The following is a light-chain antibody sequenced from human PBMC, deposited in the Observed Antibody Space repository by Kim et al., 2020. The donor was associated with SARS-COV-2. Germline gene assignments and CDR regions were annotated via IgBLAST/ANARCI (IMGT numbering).Light chain of an antibody. CDR2: DVT. Sequence: QSITISCTGTNNDIGAYNYVSWYQQHPGKAPKLIIYDVTNRPSGVSDRFAGSKSGNTASLTVSGLQAEDEADYYCSSYTGRSNLVIFGGGTKLTVL. CDR1: NNDIGAYNY. V-gene: IGLV2-14*03. CDR3: SSYTGRSNLVI. J-gene: IGLJ2*01.